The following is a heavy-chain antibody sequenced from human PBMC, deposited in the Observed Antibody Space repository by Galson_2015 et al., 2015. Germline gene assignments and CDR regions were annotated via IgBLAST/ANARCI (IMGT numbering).Heavy chain of an antibody. CDR1: GFTFDDYA. CDR2: INWNSGNI. V-gene: IGHV3-9*01. CDR3: ARGSLAVANSRALDY. J-gene: IGHJ4*02. Sequence: SLRLSCAASGFTFDDYAMHWVRQAPGKALEWVSGINWNSGNIGYADSVKGRFTISRDNAKNSLYLQMHSLRDEDTAVYYCARGSLAVANSRALDYWGQGTLVTVSS. D-gene: IGHD6-19*01.